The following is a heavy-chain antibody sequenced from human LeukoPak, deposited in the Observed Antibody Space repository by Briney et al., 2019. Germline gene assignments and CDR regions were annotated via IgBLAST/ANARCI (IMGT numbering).Heavy chain of an antibody. D-gene: IGHD5-12*01. CDR1: GGTFSSYA. CDR2: IIPILGIA. V-gene: IGHV1-69*04. Sequence: SVKVSCKASGGTFSSYAISWVRQAPGQGLEWMGRIIPILGIANYAQKFQGRVTITADKSTSTAYMELSSLRSEDTAVYYCARSRWLHTYNRFDPWGQGTLVTVSS. CDR3: ARSRWLHTYNRFDP. J-gene: IGHJ5*02.